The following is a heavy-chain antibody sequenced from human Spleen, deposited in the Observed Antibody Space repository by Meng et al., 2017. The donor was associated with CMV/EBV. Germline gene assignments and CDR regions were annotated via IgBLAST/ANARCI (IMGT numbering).Heavy chain of an antibody. CDR2: ISPYNGNT. D-gene: IGHD5-18*01. CDR1: GYTFSNYG. J-gene: IGHJ5*02. V-gene: IGHV1-18*04. Sequence: GYTFSNYGFSWVRQATGQGFEWMAWISPYNGNTRYAETFRDRVTLTTDTSTSTAYMELRSLRSDDTAVYYCARVRGYSYGQNWFDPWGQGTLVTVSS. CDR3: ARVRGYSYGQNWFDP.